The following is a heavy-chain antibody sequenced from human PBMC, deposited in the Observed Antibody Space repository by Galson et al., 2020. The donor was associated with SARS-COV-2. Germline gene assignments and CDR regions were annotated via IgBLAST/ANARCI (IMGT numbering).Heavy chain of an antibody. CDR3: ARGPSKYYLDS. CDR1: GFTFSSYA. CDR2: ISGSGGST. V-gene: IGHV3-23*01. Sequence: GGSLRLSCAASGFTFSSYAMSWVRQAPGKGLEWVSAISGSGGSTYYADSVKGRFTISRDISKSTLYLQMNSLRAEDTAVYYCARGPSKYYLDSWGQGTLVTVSS. J-gene: IGHJ4*02. D-gene: IGHD2-2*01.